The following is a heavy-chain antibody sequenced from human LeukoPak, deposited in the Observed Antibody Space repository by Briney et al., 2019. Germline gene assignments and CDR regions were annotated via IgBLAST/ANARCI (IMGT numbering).Heavy chain of an antibody. CDR1: GGSISSYY. V-gene: IGHV4-59*01. CDR2: IYYSGST. J-gene: IGHJ4*02. CDR3: ARSVVTAGTPDY. D-gene: IGHD4-23*01. Sequence: PSETLSLTCTVSGGSISSYYWSWIRQPPGKGLEWIGYIYYSGSTNYNPSLKSRVTISVDTSKNQFSLKLSSVTAADTAVYYCARSVVTAGTPDYWGQGTLVTVSS.